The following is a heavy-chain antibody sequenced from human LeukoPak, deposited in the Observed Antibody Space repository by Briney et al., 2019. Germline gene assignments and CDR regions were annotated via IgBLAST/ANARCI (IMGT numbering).Heavy chain of an antibody. Sequence: GGSLRLSCAASGFTFSSYSMNWVRQAPGKGLEWVSSISSSSSYIYYADSVKGRFTISRDNAKNSLYLQMNSLRAEDTAVYYCAKESRWFGELLRFDLDYWGQGTLVTVPS. J-gene: IGHJ4*02. V-gene: IGHV3-21*01. CDR3: AKESRWFGELLRFDLDY. CDR2: ISSSSSYI. CDR1: GFTFSSYS. D-gene: IGHD3-10*01.